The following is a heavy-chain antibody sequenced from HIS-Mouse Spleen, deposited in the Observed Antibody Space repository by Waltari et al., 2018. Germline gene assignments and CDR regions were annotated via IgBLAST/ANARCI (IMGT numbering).Heavy chain of an antibody. Sequence: SSYAISWVRQAPGQGLEWMGGIIPIFGTANYAQKFLGRVTITADESTSTAYVELSSLRSEDTAVYYCARNKKLTGDWYFDLWGRGTLVTVSS. CDR1: SSYA. J-gene: IGHJ2*01. CDR3: ARNKKLTGDWYFDL. D-gene: IGHD7-27*01. V-gene: IGHV1-69*01. CDR2: IIPIFGTA.